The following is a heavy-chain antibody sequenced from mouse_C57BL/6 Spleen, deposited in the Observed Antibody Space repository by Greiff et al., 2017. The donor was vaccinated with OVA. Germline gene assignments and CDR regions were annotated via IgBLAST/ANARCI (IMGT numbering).Heavy chain of an antibody. CDR3: ASYYYGSSYVDWYFDV. CDR1: GYTFTSYW. Sequence: VQLQQSGAELAKPGASVKLSCKASGYTFTSYWMHWVKQRPGQGLEWIGYINPSSGYTKYNHKFKDKATLTADKSSSTAYMQLSSLTYEDSAVYYCASYYYGSSYVDWYFDVWGTGTTVTVSS. J-gene: IGHJ1*03. CDR2: INPSSGYT. D-gene: IGHD1-1*01. V-gene: IGHV1-7*01.